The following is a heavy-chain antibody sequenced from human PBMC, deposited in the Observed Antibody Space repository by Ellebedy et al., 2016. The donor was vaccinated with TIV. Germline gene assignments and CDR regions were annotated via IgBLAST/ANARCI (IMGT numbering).Heavy chain of an antibody. D-gene: IGHD3-10*01. CDR2: IIPIFGTA. CDR1: GGTFNSYA. Sequence: SVKVSCXASGGTFNSYAISWVRQAPGQGLEWMGGIIPIFGTANYAQKFQGRVTITADESTSTAYMELSSLRSEDTAVYYCATTPLSKGSGSYYNLAFDYWGQGTLVTVSS. CDR3: ATTPLSKGSGSYYNLAFDY. J-gene: IGHJ4*02. V-gene: IGHV1-69*13.